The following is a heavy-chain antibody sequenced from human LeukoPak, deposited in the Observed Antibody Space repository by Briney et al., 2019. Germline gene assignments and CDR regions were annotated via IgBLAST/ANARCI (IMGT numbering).Heavy chain of an antibody. V-gene: IGHV3-23*01. CDR1: GFTFRTYA. CDR2: ISGSGGST. D-gene: IGHD3-9*01. CDR3: AKELPGYFDWLYPFDY. J-gene: IGHJ4*02. Sequence: GSLRLSCAASGFTFRTYAMSWVRQAPGKGLEWVSAISGSGGSTYYADSVKGRFTISRDNSKNTLYLQMNSLGAEDTAVYYCAKELPGYFDWLYPFDYWGQGTLVTVSS.